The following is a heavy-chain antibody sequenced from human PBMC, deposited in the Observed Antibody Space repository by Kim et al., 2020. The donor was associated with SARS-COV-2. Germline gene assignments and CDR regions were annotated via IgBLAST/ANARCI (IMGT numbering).Heavy chain of an antibody. J-gene: IGHJ6*02. V-gene: IGHV3-21*01. D-gene: IGHD3-16*02. CDR3: ARGYYDYDWGSYRYLSSGYYYYGMDV. CDR1: GFTFSSYS. Sequence: GGSLRLSCAASGFTFSSYSMNWVRQAPGKGLEWVSSISSSSSYIYYADSVKGRFTISRDNAKNTLYLQMNSLRAEDTAVYYCARGYYDYDWGSYRYLSSGYYYYGMDVWGQGTTVTVS. CDR2: ISSSSSYI.